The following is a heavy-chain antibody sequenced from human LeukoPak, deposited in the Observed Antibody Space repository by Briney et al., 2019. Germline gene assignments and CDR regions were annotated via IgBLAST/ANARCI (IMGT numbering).Heavy chain of an antibody. D-gene: IGHD3-3*01. CDR3: ARDRPTSVLRFLEWSYGVDV. J-gene: IGHJ6*02. Sequence: ASVKVSCKASGYTFTSYGISWVRQAPGQGLEWMGWISAYNGNTNYAQKLQGRVTMTTDTSTSTAYMELRSLRSDDTAVYYCARDRPTSVLRFLEWSYGVDVWGQGTTVTVSS. CDR2: ISAYNGNT. V-gene: IGHV1-18*01. CDR1: GYTFTSYG.